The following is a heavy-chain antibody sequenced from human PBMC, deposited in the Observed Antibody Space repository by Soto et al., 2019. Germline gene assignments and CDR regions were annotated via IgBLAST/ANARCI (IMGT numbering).Heavy chain of an antibody. V-gene: IGHV1-18*01. D-gene: IGHD3-10*01. CDR2: ISTYNGNT. Sequence: QVQLVQSGAEVKKPGASVKVSCKASGYTFTSYGISWVRQAPGQGLEWMGWISTYNGNTKYAQKPQGRVTMTTDTSASTAYMELRSLRSDDTAVFYCAREMVRGVWSDYWCQGTLVTVSS. J-gene: IGHJ4*02. CDR1: GYTFTSYG. CDR3: AREMVRGVWSDY.